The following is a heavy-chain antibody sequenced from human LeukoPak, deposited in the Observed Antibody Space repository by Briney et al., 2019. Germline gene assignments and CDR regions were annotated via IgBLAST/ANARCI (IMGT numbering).Heavy chain of an antibody. J-gene: IGHJ4*02. Sequence: SETLSLTRAVSVDSISSSSYYWGSVRQPPGNGLECHGSIYYSGSTYYNPSHKSRVTICVDTSKDQFSLKLNSVTAADTAVYYCARCNYDILTGYCYFDYWGQGTLVTVSS. CDR1: VDSISSSSYY. CDR3: ARCNYDILTGYCYFDY. D-gene: IGHD3-9*01. V-gene: IGHV4-39*01. CDR2: IYYSGST.